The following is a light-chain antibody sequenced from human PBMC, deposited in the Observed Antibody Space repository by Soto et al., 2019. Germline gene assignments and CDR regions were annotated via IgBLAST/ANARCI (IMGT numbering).Light chain of an antibody. J-gene: IGLJ1*01. Sequence: QSVLTQPPSASGTPGQRVTIFCSGRSSNIGSNTVNWYQHLPRAAPKLLIQSNNQRPSRVPDRFSGSQSGTSASLAISGLQSEDEADYYCAVWDDSLNGDVFGTGTKVTVL. CDR2: SNN. CDR1: SSNIGSNT. V-gene: IGLV1-44*01. CDR3: AVWDDSLNGDV.